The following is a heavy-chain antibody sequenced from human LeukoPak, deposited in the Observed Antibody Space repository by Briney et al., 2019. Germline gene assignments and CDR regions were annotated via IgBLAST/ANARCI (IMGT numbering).Heavy chain of an antibody. CDR3: AKRGVVIRVILVGFHKEAYYFDS. D-gene: IGHD3-22*01. CDR1: GITLSNYG. V-gene: IGHV3-23*01. J-gene: IGHJ4*02. Sequence: AGGSLRLSCAVSGITLSNYGMSWVRQAPGKGLGWVAGISDSGGSTNYADSVEGRFTISRDNPKNTLYLQMNSLRAEDTAVYFCAKRGVVIRVILVGFHKEAYYFDSWGQGALVTVSS. CDR2: ISDSGGST.